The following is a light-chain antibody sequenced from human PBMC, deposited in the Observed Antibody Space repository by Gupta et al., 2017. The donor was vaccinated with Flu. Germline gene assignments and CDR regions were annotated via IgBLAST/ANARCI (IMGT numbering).Light chain of an antibody. CDR3: QAWDSGTVI. CDR1: KSGDKH. J-gene: IGLJ2*01. CDR2: QDN. V-gene: IGLV3-1*01. Sequence: SYELPQPPSVSVSPGQTAIISCPGVKSGDKHVFGYQQKPGQSPVLVIYQDNKRPSEIPERFSGSNSGNTATQTIGGTEAMDEADYYCQAWDSGTVIFGGGTKLTVL.